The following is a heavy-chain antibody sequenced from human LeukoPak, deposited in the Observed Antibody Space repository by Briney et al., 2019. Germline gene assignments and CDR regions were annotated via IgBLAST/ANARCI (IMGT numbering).Heavy chain of an antibody. CDR2: IRYDGSNK. CDR3: ARDPLHYDFWSGPSGGDAFDI. J-gene: IGHJ3*02. D-gene: IGHD3-3*01. V-gene: IGHV3-30*02. Sequence: GGSLRLSCAASGFTFSSYGMHWVRQAPGKGLEWVAFIRYDGSNKYYADSVKGRFTISRDNSKNTLYLQMNSLRAEDTAVYYCARDPLHYDFWSGPSGGDAFDIWGQGTMVTVSS. CDR1: GFTFSSYG.